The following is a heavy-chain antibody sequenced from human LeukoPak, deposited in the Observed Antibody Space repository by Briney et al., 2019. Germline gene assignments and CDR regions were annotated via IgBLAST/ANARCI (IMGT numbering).Heavy chain of an antibody. CDR3: AKGGAATMRDGYNYYYYYMEV. V-gene: IGHV3-23*01. D-gene: IGHD5-24*01. CDR1: GITFSSHA. Sequence: GGSLRLSCAASGITFSSHAMSWVRQAPGKGLEWASLISGSGGHTYYGDSVKGRFTISRDNSTNRLYLQMNSLRPEDTAVYYCAKGGAATMRDGYNYYYYYMEVWGRGTTVTVSS. J-gene: IGHJ6*03. CDR2: ISGSGGHT.